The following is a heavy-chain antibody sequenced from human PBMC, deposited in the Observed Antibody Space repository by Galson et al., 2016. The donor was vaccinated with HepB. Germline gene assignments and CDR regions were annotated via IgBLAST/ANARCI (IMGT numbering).Heavy chain of an antibody. J-gene: IGHJ5*02. CDR2: ISGSGPTT. V-gene: IGHV3-23*01. Sequence: SVRLSCAASGFTFSSYAMSWVRQAPGKGLEWVSTISGSGPTTYVADSVKGRFTMSRDNSKNTLYLQMNSLRVEDTAIYYCAKGGQWLLRGPGWFDPWGQGTLVSVSS. D-gene: IGHD6-19*01. CDR1: GFTFSSYA. CDR3: AKGGQWLLRGPGWFDP.